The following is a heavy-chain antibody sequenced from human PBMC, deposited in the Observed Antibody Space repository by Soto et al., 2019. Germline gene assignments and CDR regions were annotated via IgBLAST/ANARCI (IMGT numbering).Heavy chain of an antibody. CDR3: ASSYGSGYRAFDY. CDR2: INPILSMS. CDR1: GDTFTFYS. Sequence: VQLVQSGAEVKKPGSSVRVSCKASGDTFTFYSINWVRQAPGLGLEWMGRINPILSMSNYAQRFQGRVTMTADKSTSTAYMELSSLRSEDTAMYYCASSYGSGYRAFDYWGQGALVTVS. D-gene: IGHD3-10*01. J-gene: IGHJ4*02. V-gene: IGHV1-69*02.